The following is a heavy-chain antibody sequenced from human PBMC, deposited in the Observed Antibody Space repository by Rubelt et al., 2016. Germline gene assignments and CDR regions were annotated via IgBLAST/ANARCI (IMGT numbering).Heavy chain of an antibody. CDR2: ISAYNGNT. CDR3: ARDPLPVRGVIMTPTH. J-gene: IGHJ4*02. V-gene: IGHV1-18*01. Sequence: QVQLVQSGAEVKKPGASVKVSCKASGYTFTSYGISWVRQAPGQGLEWMGWISAYNGNTNYAQKLQGRVTMTTGKSTSTAYMGLRSLRSDDTAVYYCARDPLPVRGVIMTPTHWGQGTLVTVSS. CDR1: GYTFTSYG. D-gene: IGHD3-10*01.